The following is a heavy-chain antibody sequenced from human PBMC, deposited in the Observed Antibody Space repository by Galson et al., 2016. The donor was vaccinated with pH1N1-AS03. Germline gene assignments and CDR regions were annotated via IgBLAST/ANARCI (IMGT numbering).Heavy chain of an antibody. V-gene: IGHV3-74*01. Sequence: CAASGFTFNNYWMYWVRQAPGKGLVWVSRISPDGTDTLNADSVKGRFTISRDNAKNSPYLQMNSLRVEDTAVYYCARALWSVHPGTSDHWGQGTLVTVSS. J-gene: IGHJ1*01. CDR1: GFTFNNYW. CDR3: ARALWSVHPGTSDH. CDR2: ISPDGTDT. D-gene: IGHD1-1*01.